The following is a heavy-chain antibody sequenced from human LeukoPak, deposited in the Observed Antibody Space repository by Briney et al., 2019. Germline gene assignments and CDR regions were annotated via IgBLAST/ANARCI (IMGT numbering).Heavy chain of an antibody. CDR2: ISAYNGNT. D-gene: IGHD3-10*01. CDR1: GYTFTSYG. CDR3: ARGNGSGSYYNEYYFDY. V-gene: IGHV1-18*01. J-gene: IGHJ4*02. Sequence: ASVKVSCKASGYTFTSYGISWVRQAPGQGLEWMGWISAYNGNTNYAQKLQGRVTMTTDTSTSTAYMELRSLRSDDTAVYYCARGNGSGSYYNEYYFDYWGQGTLVTVSS.